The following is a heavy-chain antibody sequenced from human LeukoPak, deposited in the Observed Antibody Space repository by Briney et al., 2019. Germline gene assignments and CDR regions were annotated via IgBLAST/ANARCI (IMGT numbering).Heavy chain of an antibody. J-gene: IGHJ3*02. CDR3: ARVGHSSGWYYMAFDI. CDR1: GYTFTSYY. Sequence: ASVKVSCKASGYTFTSYYMHWVRQAPGQGLEWMGIINPSGGSTSYAQKFQGRVTMTRDTSTSTVYMELSSLRSEDTAVYYCARVGHSSGWYYMAFDIWGQGTMVTVSS. D-gene: IGHD6-19*01. CDR2: INPSGGST. V-gene: IGHV1-46*01.